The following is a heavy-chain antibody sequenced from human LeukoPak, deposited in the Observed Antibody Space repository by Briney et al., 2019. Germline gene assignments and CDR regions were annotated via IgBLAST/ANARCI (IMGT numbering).Heavy chain of an antibody. CDR1: GFTFSSYW. J-gene: IGHJ4*02. D-gene: IGHD2-15*01. Sequence: QTGGSLRLSCAASGFTFSSYWMSWVRQAPGKGLEWVANIKQDGSEKYYVDSVKGRFTISRDNAKNSLYLQMNSLRAEDTAVYYCARMGVVAATPLPNWGQGTLVTVSS. V-gene: IGHV3-7*01. CDR3: ARMGVVAATPLPN. CDR2: IKQDGSEK.